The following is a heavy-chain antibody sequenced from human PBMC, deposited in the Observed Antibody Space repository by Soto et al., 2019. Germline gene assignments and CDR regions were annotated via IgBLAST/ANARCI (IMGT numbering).Heavy chain of an antibody. D-gene: IGHD2-21*02. J-gene: IGHJ6*02. CDR2: IYRDDDK. CDR3: AHSRCGGDCLQSYSSHYYFGMGV. Sequence: QITLKESGPTLVKPTQTLTLTCTFSGFSLSTGGVGVGWIRQPPGKALEWRALIYRDDDKRYSPSLKSRLTSTKDTSKNQVVLTMTNMDPVDTATYYCAHSRCGGDCLQSYSSHYYFGMGVWGQGTTVTVSS. CDR1: GFSLSTGGVG. V-gene: IGHV2-5*02.